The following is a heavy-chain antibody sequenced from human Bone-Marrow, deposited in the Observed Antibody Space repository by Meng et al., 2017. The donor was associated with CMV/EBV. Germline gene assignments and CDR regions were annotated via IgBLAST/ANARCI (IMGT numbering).Heavy chain of an antibody. J-gene: IGHJ4*02. CDR3: ARVPYDFWSGYYGLD. CDR2: IYYSGST. CDR1: GGSISSYY. V-gene: IGHV4-59*01. Sequence: SETLSLTCTVSGGSISSYYWSWIRQPPGKGLEWIGYIYYSGSTNYNPSLKSRVTISVDTSKNQFSLKLSSVTAADTAVYYCARVPYDFWSGYYGLDWGQGTLVTVSS. D-gene: IGHD3-3*01.